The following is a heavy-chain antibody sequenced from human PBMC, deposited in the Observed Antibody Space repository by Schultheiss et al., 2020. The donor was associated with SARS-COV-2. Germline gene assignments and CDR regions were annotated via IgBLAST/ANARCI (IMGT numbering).Heavy chain of an antibody. V-gene: IGHV4-30-2*01. CDR3: ARHLKNAVNSNFDY. Sequence: SETLSLTCAVSGGSISSGGYSWSWIRQPPGKGLEWIGYIYHSGSTYYNPSLKSRVTISVDTSKNQFSLKLSSVTAADTAVYYCARHLKNAVNSNFDYWGQGTLVTVSS. CDR2: IYHSGST. CDR1: GGSISSGGYS. D-gene: IGHD4-11*01. J-gene: IGHJ4*02.